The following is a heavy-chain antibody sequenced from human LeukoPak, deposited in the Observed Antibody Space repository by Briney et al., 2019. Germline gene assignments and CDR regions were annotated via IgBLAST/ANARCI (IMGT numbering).Heavy chain of an antibody. CDR3: ARDGVTFYYYYMDV. J-gene: IGHJ6*03. Sequence: SETLSLTCTVSGGSISSGSYYWSWIRQPAGKGLEWIGRIYTSGSTNYNPSLKSRVTISVDTSKNQFSLKLSSVTAADTAVYYCARDGVTFYYYYMDVWGKGTTVSVSS. D-gene: IGHD3-3*01. CDR2: IYTSGST. CDR1: GGSISSGSYY. V-gene: IGHV4-61*02.